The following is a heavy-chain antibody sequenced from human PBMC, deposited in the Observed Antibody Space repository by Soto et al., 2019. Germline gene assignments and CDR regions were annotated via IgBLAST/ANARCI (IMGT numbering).Heavy chain of an antibody. CDR3: ARDKITGLFDY. CDR1: GGSFSGYY. Sequence: QVQLQQWGAGLLKPSETLSLTCAVYGGSFSGYYWTWIRQPPGTGLEWIGEINHSGSTNYNPSLKSRVTISVDTSKNHFSLKLTSVTAAYTAVYYFARDKITGLFDYWGQGTLVTVSS. D-gene: IGHD2-8*02. CDR2: INHSGST. J-gene: IGHJ4*02. V-gene: IGHV4-34*01.